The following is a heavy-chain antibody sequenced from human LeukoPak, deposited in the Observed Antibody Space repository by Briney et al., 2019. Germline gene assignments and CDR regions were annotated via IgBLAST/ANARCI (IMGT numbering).Heavy chain of an antibody. CDR3: ARALYNWNDLFDFDY. CDR2: ISYDGSNK. V-gene: IGHV3-30-3*01. CDR1: GFTFSSYA. D-gene: IGHD1-1*01. Sequence: GGSLRLSCAASGFTFSSYAMHWVRQAPGKGLEWVAVISYDGSNKYYADSVKGRFTISRGNSKNTLYLQMNSLRAEDTAVYYCARALYNWNDLFDFDYWGQGTLVTVSS. J-gene: IGHJ4*02.